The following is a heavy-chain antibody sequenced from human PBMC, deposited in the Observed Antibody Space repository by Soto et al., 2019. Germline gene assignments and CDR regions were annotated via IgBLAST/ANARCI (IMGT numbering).Heavy chain of an antibody. D-gene: IGHD3-16*01. CDR2: ISYDGNNK. CDR1: GFTCSSYA. CDR3: ARDWAPVDY. J-gene: IGHJ4*02. Sequence: QVQLVESGGGVDQPGRSLRLSCAASGFTCSSYAMHWVRQAPGKGLEWVAVISYDGNNKYYAESVKGRFTISRDNPKNTLYLQMNSLRAEDTAVYYCARDWAPVDYWGQGTLVTVSS. V-gene: IGHV3-30-3*01.